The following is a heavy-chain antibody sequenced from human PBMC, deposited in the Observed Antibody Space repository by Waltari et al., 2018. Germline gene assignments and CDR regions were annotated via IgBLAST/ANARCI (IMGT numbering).Heavy chain of an antibody. D-gene: IGHD3-10*01. V-gene: IGHV4-34*01. Sequence: QVQLQQWGAGLLKPSETLSLTCAVYGGSFSGYYWSWIRQPPGKGLEWIGEINHSGSTNYNPSLNSRVTISVDTSKNQFSLKLSSVTAADTAVYYCARRWNYYGSGTRFDPWGQGTLVTVSS. CDR3: ARRWNYYGSGTRFDP. CDR2: INHSGST. J-gene: IGHJ5*02. CDR1: GGSFSGYY.